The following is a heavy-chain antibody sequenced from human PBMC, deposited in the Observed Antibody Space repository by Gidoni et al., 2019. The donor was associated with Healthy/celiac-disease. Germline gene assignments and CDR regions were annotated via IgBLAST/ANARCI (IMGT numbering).Heavy chain of an antibody. J-gene: IGHJ6*02. CDR3: ERTLRYMDV. CDR2: ISSSSSTI. Sequence: EVQLVESVGGLVQPGGSLRLSAAASGFNFSSYSMNWVRQAPGKGREWVSYISSSSSTIYYADSVKGRFTMSRDNAKNSLYLQMNSLRDEDTAVYYCERTLRYMDVWGQGTTVTVSS. CDR1: GFNFSSYS. V-gene: IGHV3-48*02.